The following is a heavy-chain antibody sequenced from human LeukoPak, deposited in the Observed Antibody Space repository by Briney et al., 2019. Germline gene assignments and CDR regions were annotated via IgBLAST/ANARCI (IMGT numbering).Heavy chain of an antibody. CDR3: ARVMATIGSIFDY. Sequence: ASVKVSCKASGYTFTAYYIHWVRQAPGQGLEWMGRINLNSGATNYAQKFQGRVTMTRDTSISTAYMELSRLRSDDTAVYYCARVMATIGSIFDYWGQGTLVTVSS. D-gene: IGHD5-12*01. CDR2: INLNSGAT. V-gene: IGHV1-2*06. J-gene: IGHJ4*02. CDR1: GYTFTAYY.